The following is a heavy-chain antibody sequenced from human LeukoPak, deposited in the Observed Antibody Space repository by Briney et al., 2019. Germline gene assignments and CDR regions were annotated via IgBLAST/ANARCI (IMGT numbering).Heavy chain of an antibody. D-gene: IGHD1-26*01. Sequence: ASVKVSCKASGYTFTGYYMHWVRQAPGQGLEWMGWINPNSGGTNYAQKFQGRVTMTRDTSISTAYMELSRLRSDDTAVYYCAGGWDLHAYSLYYYYYMDVWGKGTTVTVSS. V-gene: IGHV1-2*02. CDR1: GYTFTGYY. CDR2: INPNSGGT. J-gene: IGHJ6*03. CDR3: AGGWDLHAYSLYYYYYMDV.